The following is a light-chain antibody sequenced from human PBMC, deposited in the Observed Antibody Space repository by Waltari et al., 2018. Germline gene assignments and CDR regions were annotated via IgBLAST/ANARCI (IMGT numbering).Light chain of an antibody. CDR2: EVS. CDR3: SSYRSGGPYV. V-gene: IGLV2-14*01. CDR1: SSDVGGYKY. J-gene: IGLJ1*01. Sequence: QSALTQPASVSGSPGQSIAISCTGTSSDVGGYKYVSWYQQHPGKAPKLMIYEVSNRPSGVSDRFSGSKSGNTASLTISGLQAEDEADYYCSSYRSGGPYVFGGGTKVTVL.